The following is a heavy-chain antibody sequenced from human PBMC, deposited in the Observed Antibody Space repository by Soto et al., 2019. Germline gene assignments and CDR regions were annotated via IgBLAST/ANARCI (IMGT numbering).Heavy chain of an antibody. CDR3: TTDSYSTITIFRFDY. V-gene: IGHV3-15*07. CDR2: VKSKTHGGTV. D-gene: IGHD2-8*01. Sequence: GGSLRLSCAASGFTFSNAWINWVRQAPGKGLQWVGRVKSKTHGGTVDSAEPVHVSFAISRDDSDNMVYLQMISLKIEDLSFFYCTTDSYSTITIFRFDYWGHGTLVTVSS. J-gene: IGHJ4*01. CDR1: GFTFSNAW.